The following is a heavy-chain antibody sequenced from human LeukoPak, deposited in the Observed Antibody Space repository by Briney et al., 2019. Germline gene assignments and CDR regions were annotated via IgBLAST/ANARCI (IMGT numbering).Heavy chain of an antibody. Sequence: GGSLRLSCAASGFTFHDYDMSWVRQSPGKGLEWVSGINWNGDRTGYADSVKGRFTISRDNSKNTLFLQMNSLRAEDTAVYYCAKDARRTSGWYFFDYWARDPWSPSPQ. CDR1: GFTFHDYD. V-gene: IGHV3-20*04. CDR2: INWNGDRT. D-gene: IGHD6-19*01. J-gene: IGHJ4*02. CDR3: AKDARRTSGWYFFDY.